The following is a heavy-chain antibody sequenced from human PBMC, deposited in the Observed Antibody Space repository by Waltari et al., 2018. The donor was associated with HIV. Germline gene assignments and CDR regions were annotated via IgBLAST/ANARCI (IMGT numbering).Heavy chain of an antibody. CDR3: ASPDTTMVHGHYYFYHMDV. CDR1: GFTVSSNY. J-gene: IGHJ6*02. Sequence: EVQLVESGGGLVQPGGSLRLSCAASGFTVSSNYMSWVRQVPGKGLEWVLVIYSGGSTYYADTVKGRFTISRDNSKITLYLQMNSLRAEDTAVYYCASPDTTMVHGHYYFYHMDVWGQGTTVTVSS. CDR2: IYSGGST. D-gene: IGHD5-18*01. V-gene: IGHV3-66*01.